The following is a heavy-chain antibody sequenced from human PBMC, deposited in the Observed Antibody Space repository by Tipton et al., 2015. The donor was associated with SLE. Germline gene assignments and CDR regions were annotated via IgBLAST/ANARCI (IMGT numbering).Heavy chain of an antibody. Sequence: GLVKPSETLSLTCTVSGVSIRNHYWSWIRQSPGKGLEWIGYMYNNERTKYNLSLESRVTMSVETSKNQFTLRLTSVTAADTAVYYCARFHVKSYYEFDCWGQGTLVTVSS. CDR1: GVSIRNHY. J-gene: IGHJ4*02. CDR3: ARFHVKSYYEFDC. D-gene: IGHD3-10*01. V-gene: IGHV4-59*11. CDR2: MYNNERT.